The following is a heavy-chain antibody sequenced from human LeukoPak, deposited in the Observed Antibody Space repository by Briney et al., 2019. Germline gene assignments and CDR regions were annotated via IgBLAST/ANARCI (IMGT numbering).Heavy chain of an antibody. J-gene: IGHJ4*02. Sequence: GGSLRLPCAASGFTFSSYSMNWVRQAPGKGLEWVSYISSSSSTIYYADSVKGRFTISRDNAKNSLYLQMNRLRAEDTAVYYCAVIIAAAGTVDYWGQGTLVTVSS. CDR1: GFTFSSYS. V-gene: IGHV3-48*01. D-gene: IGHD6-13*01. CDR2: ISSSSSTI. CDR3: AVIIAAAGTVDY.